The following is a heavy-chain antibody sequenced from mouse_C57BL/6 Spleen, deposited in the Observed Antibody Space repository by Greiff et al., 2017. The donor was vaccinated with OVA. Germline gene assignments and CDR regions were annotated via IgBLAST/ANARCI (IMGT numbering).Heavy chain of an antibody. Sequence: VQLQESGAELVKPGASVKISCKASGYAFSSYWMNWVKQRPGKGLEWIGQIYPGDGDTNYNGKFKGKATLTADKSSSTAYMQLSSLTSEDSAVYFCARDYGSSYGYFDVWGTGTTVTVSS. CDR2: IYPGDGDT. V-gene: IGHV1-80*01. D-gene: IGHD1-1*01. CDR1: GYAFSSYW. J-gene: IGHJ1*03. CDR3: ARDYGSSYGYFDV.